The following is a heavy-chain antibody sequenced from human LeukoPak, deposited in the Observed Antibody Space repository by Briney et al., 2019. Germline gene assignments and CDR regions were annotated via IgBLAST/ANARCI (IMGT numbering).Heavy chain of an antibody. V-gene: IGHV3-21*01. J-gene: IGHJ3*02. Sequence: PGGSLRLSCAASGFTFSSYSMNWVRQAPGKGLEWVSSISSSSSYIYYADSVKGRFTISRDNAKNSLYLQMNSLRAEDTAVYYCASRSIAVAPFDIWGQGTMVTVSS. CDR1: GFTFSSYS. CDR3: ASRSIAVAPFDI. CDR2: ISSSSSYI. D-gene: IGHD6-19*01.